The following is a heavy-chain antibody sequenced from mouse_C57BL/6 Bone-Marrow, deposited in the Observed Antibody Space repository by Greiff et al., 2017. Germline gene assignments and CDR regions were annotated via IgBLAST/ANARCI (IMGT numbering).Heavy chain of an antibody. D-gene: IGHD1-1*01. Sequence: QVQLQQPGAELVRPGTSVKLSCKASGYTFTSYWMHWVKQRPGQGLEWIGVIDPSDSYTNYNQKFKGKATLTVDTSSSTAYMQFSSLTSEDSAVYYCARPGYYYGSSYVHYWGQGTTLTVSS. CDR1: GYTFTSYW. V-gene: IGHV1-59*01. CDR3: ARPGYYYGSSYVHY. CDR2: IDPSDSYT. J-gene: IGHJ2*01.